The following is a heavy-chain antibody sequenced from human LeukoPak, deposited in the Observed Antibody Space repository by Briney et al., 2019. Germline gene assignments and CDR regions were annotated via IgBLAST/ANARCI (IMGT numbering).Heavy chain of an antibody. J-gene: IGHJ5*02. CDR3: ARSRHLLWFGEFQAP. V-gene: IGHV1-2*02. CDR2: INPNSGGT. CDR1: GYTFTGYY. D-gene: IGHD3-10*01. Sequence: ASVKVSCKASGYTFTGYYMHWVRQAPGQGLEWMGWINPNSGGTNYAQKFQGRVTMTRDTSISTAYMELSRLRSDDTAVYYCARSRHLLWFGEFQAPWGQGTLVTVSS.